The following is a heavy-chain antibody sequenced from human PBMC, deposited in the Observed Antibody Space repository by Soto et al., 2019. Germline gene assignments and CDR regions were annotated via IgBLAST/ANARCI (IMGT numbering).Heavy chain of an antibody. Sequence: GGSLRLSCAASVFTFSDHYMDWVRQAPGKGLEWVGRTRNKANSYTTEYAASVKGRFTISRDDSKNSLYLQMNSLKTEDTAVYYCAREGPYYDFWSGHANAFDIWGQGTMVTVSS. CDR3: AREGPYYDFWSGHANAFDI. CDR2: TRNKANSYTT. J-gene: IGHJ3*02. V-gene: IGHV3-72*01. D-gene: IGHD3-3*01. CDR1: VFTFSDHY.